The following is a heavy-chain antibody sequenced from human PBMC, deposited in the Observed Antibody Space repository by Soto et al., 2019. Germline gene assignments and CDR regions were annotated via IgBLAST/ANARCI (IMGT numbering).Heavy chain of an antibody. J-gene: IGHJ4*02. CDR1: GFTFSSYW. V-gene: IGHV3-74*01. Sequence: PGGSLRLSCAASGFTFSSYWMHWVRQAPGKGLVWVSRINSDGSSTSYADSVKGRFTISRDNAKNTLYLQMNSLRAEDTAVYYCAREIYYDFWSGYQPFDYWGQGTLVTV. CDR2: INSDGSST. CDR3: AREIYYDFWSGYQPFDY. D-gene: IGHD3-3*01.